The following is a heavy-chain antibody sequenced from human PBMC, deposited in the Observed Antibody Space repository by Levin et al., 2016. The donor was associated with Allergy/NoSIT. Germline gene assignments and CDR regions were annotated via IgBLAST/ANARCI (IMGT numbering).Heavy chain of an antibody. CDR3: ARDKRVSGWYLFDP. V-gene: IGHV3-74*01. CDR2: INSDGSST. J-gene: IGHJ5*02. D-gene: IGHD6-19*01. Sequence: WIRQPPGKGLVWVSRINSDGSSTSYADSVKGRFTISRDNAKNTLYLQMNSLRAEDTAVYYCARDKRVSGWYLFDPWGQGTLVTVSS.